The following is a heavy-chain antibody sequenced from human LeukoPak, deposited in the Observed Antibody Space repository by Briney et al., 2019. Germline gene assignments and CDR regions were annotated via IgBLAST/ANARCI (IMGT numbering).Heavy chain of an antibody. CDR1: GYTFTSYD. CDR3: ARGPLVRLPSSFDP. D-gene: IGHD3-16*02. J-gene: IGHJ5*02. CDR2: MNPNSGNT. V-gene: IGHV1-8*01. Sequence: ASVKVSCKASGYTFTSYDINWVRQAAGQGLEWMGWMNPNSGNTGSAQRFQGRITMTRDTSISTAYMELSSLRSEDTAVYYCARGPLVRLPSSFDPWGQGTLVTVSS.